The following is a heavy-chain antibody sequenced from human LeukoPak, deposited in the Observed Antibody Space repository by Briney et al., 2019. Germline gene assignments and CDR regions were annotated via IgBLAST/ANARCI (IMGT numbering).Heavy chain of an antibody. J-gene: IGHJ4*02. Sequence: GGSLRLSCAASGFTFSSYAMNWARQAPGKGLEWVSAISGSGASTYYADSVKGRFTISRDNSKNTLYLQMNSLRAKDTAIYYCAKAALRYQLLSSLDYWGQGTLVTVSS. CDR2: ISGSGAST. D-gene: IGHD2-2*01. CDR1: GFTFSSYA. V-gene: IGHV3-23*01. CDR3: AKAALRYQLLSSLDY.